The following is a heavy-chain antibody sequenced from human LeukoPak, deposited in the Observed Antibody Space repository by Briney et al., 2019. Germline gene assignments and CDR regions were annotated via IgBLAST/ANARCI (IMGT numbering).Heavy chain of an antibody. CDR3: AKNSGYDGYYYYGMDV. D-gene: IGHD5-12*01. CDR1: GFTFSSYA. Sequence: GGSLRLSCAASGFTFSSYAMSWVRQAPGKGLEWVSAISGSGGSTYYADSVKGRFTISRDNSKNTLYLQMNSLRAEDTAVYYCAKNSGYDGYYYYGMDVWGQGTTVTVSS. J-gene: IGHJ6*02. CDR2: ISGSGGST. V-gene: IGHV3-23*01.